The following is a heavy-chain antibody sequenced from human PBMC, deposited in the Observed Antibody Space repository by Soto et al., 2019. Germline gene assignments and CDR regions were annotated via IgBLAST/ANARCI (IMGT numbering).Heavy chain of an antibody. CDR3: ARNAGGDAFDI. D-gene: IGHD1-1*01. CDR2: IWYDGSNK. V-gene: IGHV3-33*01. CDR1: GFTFSSYG. Sequence: GGSLRLSCAASGFTFSSYGMHWVRQAPGKGLEWVAVIWYDGSNKYYADSVKGRFTISRDNSKNTLYLQMNSLRAEDTAVYYCARNAGGDAFDIWGQGTMVTVSS. J-gene: IGHJ3*02.